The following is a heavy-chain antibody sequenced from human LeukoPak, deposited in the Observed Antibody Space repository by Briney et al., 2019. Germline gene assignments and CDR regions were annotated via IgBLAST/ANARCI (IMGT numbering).Heavy chain of an antibody. CDR1: GGSISSGDYY. Sequence: SQTLSLTCTVSGGSISSGDYYWSWIRQPPGKGLEWIGYIHYSGSTYYNPSLKSRLSISVDTSTNEFSLRLTSVTAADTAVYYCARIPTGVTTFYWYFDLWGRGTLVTVSS. J-gene: IGHJ2*01. CDR2: IHYSGST. CDR3: ARIPTGVTTFYWYFDL. V-gene: IGHV4-30-4*01. D-gene: IGHD4-17*01.